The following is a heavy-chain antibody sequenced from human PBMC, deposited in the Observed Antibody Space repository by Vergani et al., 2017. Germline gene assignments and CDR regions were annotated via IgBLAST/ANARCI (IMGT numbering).Heavy chain of an antibody. Sequence: QVKLQESGPGLVKPSETLSLTCTVSGASVNSYYWSWIRQPPGKGLEWMGYVSFRGDTLYDPSVKGRMTISLNTSSNQFSLYLTSVTAADTAVYYCARSQIYYGAGSPDHWGQGTLVTVSS. CDR1: GASVNSYY. CDR2: VSFRGDT. D-gene: IGHD3-10*01. CDR3: ARSQIYYGAGSPDH. J-gene: IGHJ4*02. V-gene: IGHV4-59*02.